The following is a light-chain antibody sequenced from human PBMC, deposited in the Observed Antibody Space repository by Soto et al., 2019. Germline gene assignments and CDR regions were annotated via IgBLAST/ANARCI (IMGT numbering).Light chain of an antibody. CDR1: QSISNY. CDR3: QQSYTSPVWT. V-gene: IGKV1-39*01. J-gene: IGKJ1*01. Sequence: DIQMDQSPSSLSASVGDRVTITCRASQSISNYLNWYQQKPGKAPKLLIYAASSLQSGVPSRFSGSGSGTDFTLIISSLQSDDFATYYCQQSYTSPVWTFGQGTKVEIK. CDR2: AAS.